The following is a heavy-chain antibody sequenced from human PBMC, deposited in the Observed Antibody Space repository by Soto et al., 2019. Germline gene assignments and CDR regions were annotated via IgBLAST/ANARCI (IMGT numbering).Heavy chain of an antibody. J-gene: IGHJ4*02. CDR3: AARPLDPPHIFDY. CDR1: GDSLAGYY. V-gene: IGHV4-59*08. Sequence: ETLSLTCTVSGDSLAGYYWSWIRQTPGKGLEWIGYIYIYDGTTKYNPSLKSRVSLSGDTSKRQFSLRLSSVTAADTAIYYCAARPLDPPHIFDYWGQGTLVTVSS. CDR2: IYIYDGTT.